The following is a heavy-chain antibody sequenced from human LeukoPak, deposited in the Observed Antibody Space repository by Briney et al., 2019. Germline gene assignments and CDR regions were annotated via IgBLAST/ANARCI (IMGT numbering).Heavy chain of an antibody. CDR1: GGSISSYY. D-gene: IGHD1-14*01. V-gene: IGHV4-59*01. J-gene: IGHJ3*02. Sequence: SETLSLTCTVSGGSISSYYWSWIRQPPGKGLEWIGYIYYSGSTNYNPSLKSRVTISVDTSKNQFSLKLSSVTAADTAVYYCARETTMIPDAFDIWGQGTMVTVSS. CDR2: IYYSGST. CDR3: ARETTMIPDAFDI.